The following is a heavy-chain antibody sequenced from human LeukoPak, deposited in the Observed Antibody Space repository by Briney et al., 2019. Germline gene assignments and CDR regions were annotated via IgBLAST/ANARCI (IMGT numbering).Heavy chain of an antibody. Sequence: KISCKGSGYSFTSYWIGWVRQMPGKGLEWMGGIIPIFGTANYAQRFQGRVTITADESTTTAYMEVSSLRSEDTAVYYCARGEVPPHYFDSWGQGTLVTVSS. CDR2: IIPIFGTA. V-gene: IGHV1-69*01. CDR3: ARGEVPPHYFDS. CDR1: GYSFTSYW. J-gene: IGHJ4*02.